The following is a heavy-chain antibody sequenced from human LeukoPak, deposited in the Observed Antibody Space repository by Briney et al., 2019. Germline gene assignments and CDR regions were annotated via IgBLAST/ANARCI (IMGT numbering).Heavy chain of an antibody. D-gene: IGHD6-19*01. CDR1: GYSFTSYW. Sequence: GESLQISCQGSGYSFTSYWIGWVRQMPGKGLEWMAIMYPSDSTAKYSPSFQGQVTVSADKSISTAYLQWSSLKASDTAMYYCARTQESSGWDFDYWGQGTLVTVSS. CDR2: MYPSDSTA. CDR3: ARTQESSGWDFDY. V-gene: IGHV5-51*01. J-gene: IGHJ4*02.